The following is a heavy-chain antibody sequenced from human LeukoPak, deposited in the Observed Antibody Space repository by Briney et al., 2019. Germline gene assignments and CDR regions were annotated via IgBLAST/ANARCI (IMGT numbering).Heavy chain of an antibody. D-gene: IGHD5-18*01. J-gene: IGHJ4*02. CDR1: GFTVSNNY. CDR2: IYSNGKA. Sequence: GGSLRLSCVASGFTVSNNYMSWVRQAPGKGLEWVSVIYSNGKAYYIDSVKGRFTISRDISQNTMFLQMNNLRAEDTAVYYCAGDRADGYNYGDSFDNWGQGVLVTVSS. V-gene: IGHV3-66*01. CDR3: AGDRADGYNYGDSFDN.